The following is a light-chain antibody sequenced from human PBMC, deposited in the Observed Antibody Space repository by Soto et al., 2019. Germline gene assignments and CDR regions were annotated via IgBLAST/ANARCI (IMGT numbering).Light chain of an antibody. CDR2: DAY. Sequence: ENMLTQSPGTLSLSPGERPTLSGTARESISNQSGWYQQPPGPPPRLLIYDAYNSTTGAPARFSGSGSGTDSTITISRLGPEDFAVYYCQQSLSWPITFGQGTRLEI. J-gene: IGKJ5*01. CDR3: QQSLSWPIT. V-gene: IGKV3-11*01. CDR1: ESISNQ.